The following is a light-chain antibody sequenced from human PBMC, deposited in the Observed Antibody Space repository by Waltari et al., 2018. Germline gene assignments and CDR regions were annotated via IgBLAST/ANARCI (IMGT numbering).Light chain of an antibody. CDR2: WSS. CDR3: QQCWSTPQT. Sequence: DIALTQSPESLPVSLGERAAINSTTSESVFYGPNNRNYLPWYQQRPGQPPKLLLYWSSTRQPVVPERFSGSGSGTVFTLTISSLHPDVVAVYYCQQCWSTPQTFGQGTRLDI. J-gene: IGKJ2*01. V-gene: IGKV4-1*01. CDR1: ESVFYGPNNRNY.